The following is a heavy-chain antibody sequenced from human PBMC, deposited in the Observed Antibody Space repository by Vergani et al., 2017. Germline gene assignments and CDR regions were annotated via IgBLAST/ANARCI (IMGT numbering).Heavy chain of an antibody. CDR1: GYTFTGYY. CDR3: ARXAGYCSSTSCYASWFDP. D-gene: IGHD2-2*01. J-gene: IGHJ5*02. Sequence: QVQLVQSGAEVKKPGASVKVSCKASGYTFTGYYMHWVRQAPGQGLEWMGWINPNSGGTNYAQKFQGRVTMTRDTSISTAYMELSRLRSDDTAVYYCARXAGYCSSTSCYASWFDPWGQGTLVTVSS. V-gene: IGHV1-2*02. CDR2: INPNSGGT.